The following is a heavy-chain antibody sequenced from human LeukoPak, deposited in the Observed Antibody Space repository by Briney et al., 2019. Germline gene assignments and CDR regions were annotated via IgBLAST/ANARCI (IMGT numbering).Heavy chain of an antibody. CDR2: ISYDGRNK. Sequence: GRSLRLSCVASGFTFNNYGMHWVRQAPGKGLEWGAVISYDGRNKYYGDSVKGRFTISRDNSKNTLYLQMNGLRAEDTAVYYCARDQVEQWSGVAWYIDYWGQGTLVTVSS. V-gene: IGHV3-30*03. J-gene: IGHJ4*02. CDR1: GFTFNNYG. D-gene: IGHD6-19*01. CDR3: ARDQVEQWSGVAWYIDY.